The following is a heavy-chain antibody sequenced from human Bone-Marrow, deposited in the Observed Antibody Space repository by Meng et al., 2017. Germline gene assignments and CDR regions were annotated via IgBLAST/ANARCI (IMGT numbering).Heavy chain of an antibody. CDR2: ISGSGGST. D-gene: IGHD1-26*01. CDR1: GLSFSSYA. CDR3: AKGGAVNWFDP. Sequence: VQWLESGGGLVRPGGSLRLSCAASGLSFSSYAMSWVRQAPGKGLEWVSAISGSGGSTYYADSVKGRFTISRDNSKNTLYLQMNSLRAEDTAVYYCAKGGAVNWFDPWGQGTLVTVSS. V-gene: IGHV3-23*01. J-gene: IGHJ5*02.